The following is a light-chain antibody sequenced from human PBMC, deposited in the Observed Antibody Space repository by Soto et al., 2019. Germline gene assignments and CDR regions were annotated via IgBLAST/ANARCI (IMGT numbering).Light chain of an antibody. V-gene: IGLV7-46*01. CDR1: TGAVTSGHY. Sequence: QAVVTQEPSLTVSPGGTVTLTCGSSTGAVTSGHYPYWFQQKPGQAPRTLIYDTSNKHSWTPARFSGSLLGGKAALTLSGAQPEDEAEYYCVLSRKVFGGGTKLTVL. J-gene: IGLJ3*02. CDR3: VLSRKV. CDR2: DTS.